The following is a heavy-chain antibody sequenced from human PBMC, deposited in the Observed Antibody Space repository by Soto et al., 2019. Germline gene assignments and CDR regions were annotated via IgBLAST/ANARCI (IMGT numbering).Heavy chain of an antibody. Sequence: QITLKESGPTLVKPTQTLTLTCTFSGFSLTTRGVGVGWIRQTPGKALECLALIYWDDDKRYSPSLQSRLSITKDNSKNQVVLTMTNVDPVDTATYYCAHIPNYYQYDWFDPWGQGTLVSVSS. CDR2: IYWDDDK. CDR3: AHIPNYYQYDWFDP. CDR1: GFSLTTRGVG. D-gene: IGHD3-16*01. V-gene: IGHV2-5*02. J-gene: IGHJ5*02.